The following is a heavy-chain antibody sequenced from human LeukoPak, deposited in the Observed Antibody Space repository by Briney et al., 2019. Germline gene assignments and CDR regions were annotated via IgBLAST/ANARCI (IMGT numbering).Heavy chain of an antibody. D-gene: IGHD3-10*01. CDR3: ARWLDGWKGVYYFDY. V-gene: IGHV4-59*01. CDR1: GGSISSYY. CDR2: IYYSGST. Sequence: SETLSLTCTVSGGSISSYYWNCIRQPPGKGLEWIGYIYYSGSTNYNPSLKSRVTISVDTSKNQFSLKLSSVTAADTAVYYCARWLDGWKGVYYFDYWGQGTLVTVSS. J-gene: IGHJ4*02.